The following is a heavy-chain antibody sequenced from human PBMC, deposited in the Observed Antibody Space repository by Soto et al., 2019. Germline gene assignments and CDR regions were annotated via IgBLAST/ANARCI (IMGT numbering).Heavy chain of an antibody. D-gene: IGHD3-10*01. Sequence: PGGSLRLSCSASGFNFNSYTMNWVRQAPGKGLEWVSSISRFSDRTYYADSVKGRFAIFRANAENSVYLQVNSLRAEDTAVYYCARVGAYLGEFDYFDYWGPGTPVTVSS. CDR2: ISRFSDRT. J-gene: IGHJ4*02. V-gene: IGHV3-21*06. CDR3: ARVGAYLGEFDYFDY. CDR1: GFNFNSYT.